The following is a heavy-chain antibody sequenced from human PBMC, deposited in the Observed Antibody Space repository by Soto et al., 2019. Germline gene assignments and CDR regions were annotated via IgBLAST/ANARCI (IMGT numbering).Heavy chain of an antibody. Sequence: QVHLVQSGPEVKTPGASVKVSCKTSGYTFHTYNIGWARQAPGQGLEWMGWISTYSGKTDYAQKFQGRVTMTTDTSTSTAYMELRSMRSDDEALYYCARKVCNNSDAFDMWGQGKMVTVSS. CDR1: GYTFHTYN. CDR3: ARKVCNNSDAFDM. D-gene: IGHD2-8*01. J-gene: IGHJ3*02. V-gene: IGHV1-18*04. CDR2: ISTYSGKT.